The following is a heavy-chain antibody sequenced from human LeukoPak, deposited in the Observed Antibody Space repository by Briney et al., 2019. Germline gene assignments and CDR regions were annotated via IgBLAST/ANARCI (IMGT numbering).Heavy chain of an antibody. CDR3: AKDRPTMVRGVPWFDP. D-gene: IGHD3-10*01. V-gene: IGHV3-23*01. CDR2: ISGSGGST. CDR1: GFTFSSYA. Sequence: GGSLRLSCAASGFTFSSYAMSWVRQAPGNGLEWVSAISGSGGSTYYADSVKGRFTISRDNSKNTLYLQMNSLRAEDTAVYYCAKDRPTMVRGVPWFDPWGQGTLVTVSS. J-gene: IGHJ5*02.